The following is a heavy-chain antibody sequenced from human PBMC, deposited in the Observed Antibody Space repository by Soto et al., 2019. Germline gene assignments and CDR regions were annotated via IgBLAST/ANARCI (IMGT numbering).Heavy chain of an antibody. D-gene: IGHD3-22*01. CDR3: ARDYYDSSGYFGLGSAFDI. CDR1: GFTFSSYA. V-gene: IGHV3-64*01. J-gene: IGHJ3*02. CDR2: ISSNGGST. Sequence: PGGSLRLSCAASGFTFSSYAMHWVRQAPGKGLEYVSAISSNGGSTYYANSVKGRFTISRDNSKNTLYLQMGSLRAEDMAVYYCARDYYDSSGYFGLGSAFDIWGQGTMVTVSS.